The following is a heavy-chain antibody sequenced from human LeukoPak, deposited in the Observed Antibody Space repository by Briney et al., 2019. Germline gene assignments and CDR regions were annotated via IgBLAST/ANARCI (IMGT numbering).Heavy chain of an antibody. V-gene: IGHV3-23*01. Sequence: GGSLRLSCATSGFTFSSYAMIWVRQAPGKGLQRVSAISGDGRTYYTDSVKGRFIVSRDNSKSTLYLQISRLRAEDTAIYYCTKGGFYHYDSSGYSVDWGQGTLVTVSS. CDR1: GFTFSSYA. CDR3: TKGGFYHYDSSGYSVD. CDR2: ISGDGRT. J-gene: IGHJ4*02. D-gene: IGHD3-22*01.